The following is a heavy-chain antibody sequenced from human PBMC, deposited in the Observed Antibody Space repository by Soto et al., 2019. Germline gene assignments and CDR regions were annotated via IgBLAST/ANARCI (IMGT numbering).Heavy chain of an antibody. V-gene: IGHV4-4*02. CDR2: IHHSGNT. Sequence: SETLSLTCTVSGGSGTSDSWWTWVRQPPGEGLEYIGEIHHSGNTNYNPSLKSRVTISIDKSKSQFSLRLGSVTAADTAVYYCVKNAWGYYFDYWGQGFLVTVSS. CDR1: GGSGTSDSW. CDR3: VKNAWGYYFDY. D-gene: IGHD2-15*01. J-gene: IGHJ4*02.